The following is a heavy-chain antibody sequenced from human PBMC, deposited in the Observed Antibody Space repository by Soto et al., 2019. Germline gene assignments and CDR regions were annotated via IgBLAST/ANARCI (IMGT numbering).Heavy chain of an antibody. Sequence: ASVKVSCKASGYTFTAYYMNWVRQAPGEGLEWVGWIRVNNGDTQYAQKVQGRVTMTTDTSTSTAYMELRSLRSDDTAVYYCARGVGSGSYYNQYNWFDPWGQGTLVTVSS. J-gene: IGHJ5*02. V-gene: IGHV1-18*04. CDR1: GYTFTAYY. D-gene: IGHD3-10*01. CDR3: ARGVGSGSYYNQYNWFDP. CDR2: IRVNNGDT.